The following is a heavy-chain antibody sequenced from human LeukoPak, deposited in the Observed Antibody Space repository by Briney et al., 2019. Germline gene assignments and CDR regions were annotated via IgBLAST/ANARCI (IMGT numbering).Heavy chain of an antibody. CDR1: GGSISIGGYY. CDR3: ARLGRTGTAWGWIDP. Sequence: PSETLSLTCSVSGGSISIGGYYWTWIRQHPGKGLEWIGYIYDTGSTYYNPSLQSRVSVSVDTSKNQFFLTLTSVTAADAAVYHCARLGRTGTAWGWIDPWGQGTLVTVSS. CDR2: IYDTGST. D-gene: IGHD1/OR15-1a*01. V-gene: IGHV4-31*03. J-gene: IGHJ5*02.